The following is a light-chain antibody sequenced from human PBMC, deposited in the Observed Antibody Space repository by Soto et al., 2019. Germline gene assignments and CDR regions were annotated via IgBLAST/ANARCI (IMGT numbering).Light chain of an antibody. J-gene: IGKJ1*01. V-gene: IGKV3-11*01. Sequence: EIVLTRSPATLSLPPGERATLSCRASQSVGSYLAWFQQTPGQAPRLLIYDTSNRATGIPARFSGSGSGTDFTLTISSLEAEDFAVYYCQQRSDWPPTFGQGTTVDSK. CDR2: DTS. CDR1: QSVGSY. CDR3: QQRSDWPPT.